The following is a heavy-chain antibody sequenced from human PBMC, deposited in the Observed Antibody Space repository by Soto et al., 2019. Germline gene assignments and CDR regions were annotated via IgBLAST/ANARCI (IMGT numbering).Heavy chain of an antibody. CDR3: AREEYYYDSSGYYQNWFDP. V-gene: IGHV1-18*04. Sequence: ASVKVSCKASGYTFTSYCIGWVRQAPGQGLEWMGWISAYNGNTNYAQKLQGRVTMTTDTSTSTAYMELRSLRSDDTAVYYCAREEYYYDSSGYYQNWFDPWGQGTLVTVSS. CDR2: ISAYNGNT. CDR1: GYTFTSYC. J-gene: IGHJ5*02. D-gene: IGHD3-22*01.